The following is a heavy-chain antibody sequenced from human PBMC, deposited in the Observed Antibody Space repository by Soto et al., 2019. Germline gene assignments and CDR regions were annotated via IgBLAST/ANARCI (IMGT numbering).Heavy chain of an antibody. CDR3: ARDLGEPYYYYMDV. J-gene: IGHJ6*03. V-gene: IGHV3-33*01. D-gene: IGHD3-16*01. CDR1: GFTFSSYG. Sequence: GGSLRLSCAASGFTFSSYGMHWVRQAPGKGLEWVAVIWYDGSNKYYADSVKGRFTISRDNSKNTLYLQMNSLRAEDTAVYYCARDLGEPYYYYMDVWGKGTTVTVSS. CDR2: IWYDGSNK.